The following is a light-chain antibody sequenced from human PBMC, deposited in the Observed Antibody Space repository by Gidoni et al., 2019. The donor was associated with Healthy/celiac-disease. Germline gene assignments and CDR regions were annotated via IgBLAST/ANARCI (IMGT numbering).Light chain of an antibody. CDR2: AAS. Sequence: DIQMTQSQSSLSASVGDRVTITCRASQSISSYLNWYQQKPGKAPKRLLYAASSLQICIPSIFSGSGTGTDFTLTISRRQPEDFATYYCQRSYSTRPLTFGGGTKVEIK. CDR1: QSISSY. J-gene: IGKJ4*01. V-gene: IGKV1-39*01. CDR3: QRSYSTRPLT.